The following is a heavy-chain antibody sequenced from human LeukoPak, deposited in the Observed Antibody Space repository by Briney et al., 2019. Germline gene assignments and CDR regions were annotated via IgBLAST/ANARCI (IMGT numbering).Heavy chain of an antibody. V-gene: IGHV4-39*07. Sequence: SETLSLTCTVSGGSISSSSYYWGWIRQPPGKGLGWIGSIYYSGSTYYNPPLKSRVTISVDTSKNQFSLKLSSVTAADTAVYYCARDRQQLYYYYMDVWGKGTTVTVSS. CDR2: IYYSGST. D-gene: IGHD6-13*01. J-gene: IGHJ6*03. CDR1: GGSISSSSYY. CDR3: ARDRQQLYYYYMDV.